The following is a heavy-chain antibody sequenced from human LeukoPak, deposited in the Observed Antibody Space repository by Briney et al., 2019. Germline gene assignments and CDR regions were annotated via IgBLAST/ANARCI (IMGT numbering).Heavy chain of an antibody. CDR2: IIPIFGTA. D-gene: IGHD2-21*01. V-gene: IGHV1-69*05. CDR1: GGTFSIYA. Sequence: SVTVSCKSSGGTFSIYAISWVRQAPGQGLEWMGGIIPIFGTANYAQKFQGRVTITTDESTSTAYMELSSLRSEDTAVYYCARGPSMDWFDPWGQGTLVTVSS. CDR3: ARGPSMDWFDP. J-gene: IGHJ5*02.